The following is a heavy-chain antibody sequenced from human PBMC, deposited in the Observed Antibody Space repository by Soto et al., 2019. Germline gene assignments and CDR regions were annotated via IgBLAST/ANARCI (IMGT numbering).Heavy chain of an antibody. V-gene: IGHV3-23*01. CDR2: ISGSGDTT. J-gene: IGHJ4*02. D-gene: IGHD1-26*01. CDR1: GFPFSTYA. Sequence: EVQLLESGGGLVQPGGSLRLSCAASGFPFSTYAMNWVRQAPGKGLEWVSIISGSGDTTTYADSVKGRFTISRDNSKYTLYLQMDSLRAEDTAVYYCTNRGGSKVGYWGQGTLVTVSS. CDR3: TNRGGSKVGY.